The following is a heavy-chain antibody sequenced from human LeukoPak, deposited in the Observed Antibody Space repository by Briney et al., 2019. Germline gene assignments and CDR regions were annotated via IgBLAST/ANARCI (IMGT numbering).Heavy chain of an antibody. V-gene: IGHV3-30*02. D-gene: IGHD6-13*01. Sequence: PGGSLRLSCAASGFTFSGYGMHWVRQAPGKGLEWVAYIRYDESRKYHADSVEGRFTISRDNSKNTLYLQMNSLRAEDTAVYYCEGVAVAGIYWGQGTLVTVSS. CDR2: IRYDESRK. J-gene: IGHJ4*02. CDR3: EGVAVAGIY. CDR1: GFTFSGYG.